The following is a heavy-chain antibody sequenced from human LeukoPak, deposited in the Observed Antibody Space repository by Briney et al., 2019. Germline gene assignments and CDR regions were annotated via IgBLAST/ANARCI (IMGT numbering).Heavy chain of an antibody. CDR1: GFTFSIYN. Sequence: GGSLRLSCAASGFTFSIYNMNWVRQSPGKGLEWVPSISDSTNYIYYADSVKGRFTISRDNAKNSLYLQMNSLRDEDTAVYYCARDLILADSSGSSAHDFWGQGTLVTVSS. V-gene: IGHV3-21*01. CDR2: ISDSTNYI. D-gene: IGHD2-15*01. J-gene: IGHJ4*01. CDR3: ARDLILADSSGSSAHDF.